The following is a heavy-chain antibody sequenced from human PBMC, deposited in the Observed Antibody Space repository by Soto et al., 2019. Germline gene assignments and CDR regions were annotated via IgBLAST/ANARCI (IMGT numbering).Heavy chain of an antibody. J-gene: IGHJ4*02. CDR2: INHSGST. CDR1: GGSFSGYY. V-gene: IGHV4-34*01. Sequence: QVQLQQWGAGLLKPSETLSLTCAVYGGSFSGYYWSWIRQPPGKGLEWIGEINHSGSTNYNPSLKSRVTISVYTSKNQFSLKLSSVTAADTAVYYCARRYDILTGAPDYWGQGTLVTVSS. D-gene: IGHD3-9*01. CDR3: ARRYDILTGAPDY.